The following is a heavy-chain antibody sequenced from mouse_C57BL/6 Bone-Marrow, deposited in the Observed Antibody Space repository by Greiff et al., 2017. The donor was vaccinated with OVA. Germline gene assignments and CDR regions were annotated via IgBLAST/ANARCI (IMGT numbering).Heavy chain of an antibody. CDR3: ARRRYYGNYDAMDY. CDR2: IYPRSGNT. J-gene: IGHJ4*01. V-gene: IGHV1-81*01. D-gene: IGHD2-1*01. CDR1: GYTFTSYG. Sequence: VQLQQSGAELARPGASVKLSCKASGYTFTSYGISWVKQRTGQGLEWIGEIYPRSGNTYYNEKFKGKATLTADKSSSTAYMELRSLTSEDSAVYFCARRRYYGNYDAMDYWGQGTSVTVSS.